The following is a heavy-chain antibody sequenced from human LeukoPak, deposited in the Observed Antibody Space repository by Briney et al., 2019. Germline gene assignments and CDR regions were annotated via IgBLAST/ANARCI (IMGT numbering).Heavy chain of an antibody. CDR1: GYTFTSYG. Sequence: ASVKVSCKASGYTFTSYGISWVRQAPGQGLEWMGWMSAYNGNTNYAQKLQGRVTMTTDTSTSTAYMELRSLRSDDTAVYYCARDGYCSSTSCYVYYYYGMDVWGKGTTVTVSS. V-gene: IGHV1-18*04. J-gene: IGHJ6*04. CDR3: ARDGYCSSTSCYVYYYYGMDV. CDR2: MSAYNGNT. D-gene: IGHD2-2*03.